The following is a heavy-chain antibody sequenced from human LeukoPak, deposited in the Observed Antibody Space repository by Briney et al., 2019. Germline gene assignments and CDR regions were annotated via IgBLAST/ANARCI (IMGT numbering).Heavy chain of an antibody. CDR2: ISYDGSNK. J-gene: IGHJ5*02. Sequence: GGSLRLSCAASGFTFSSYAMHWVRQAPGKGLEWVAVISYDGSNKYYADSVKGRFTSSRDNSKNTLYLQMNSLRAEDTAVYYCARPDTAMVLHSWFDPWGQGTLVTVSS. CDR1: GFTFSSYA. CDR3: ARPDTAMVLHSWFDP. D-gene: IGHD5-18*01. V-gene: IGHV3-30*04.